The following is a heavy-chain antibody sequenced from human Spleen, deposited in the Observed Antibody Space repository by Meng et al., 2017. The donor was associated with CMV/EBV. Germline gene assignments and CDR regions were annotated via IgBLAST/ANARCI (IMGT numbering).Heavy chain of an antibody. CDR2: IEQDGDDI. CDR1: GFTFSNFA. D-gene: IGHD3-3*01. CDR3: ARIFGVQRHFDY. V-gene: IGHV3-7*01. Sequence: GGSLRLSCAASGFTFSNFAIHWARQAPGKGLEWVANIEQDGDDISYVDSVKGRFTISRDNADNLLFLQLNSLRAEDTAVYYCARIFGVQRHFDYWGQGTLVTVSS. J-gene: IGHJ4*02.